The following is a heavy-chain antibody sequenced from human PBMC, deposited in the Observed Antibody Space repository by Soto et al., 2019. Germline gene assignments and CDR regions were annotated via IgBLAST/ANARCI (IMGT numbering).Heavy chain of an antibody. Sequence: PGGSLRLSCAASKFTFSTYDMHWVRQAPGKGLEWVAVVSYDGNKRYYADSVRGRFTISRDNSKNTVYLEMNSLRPEDTAVYFCTKAPKAAATNNGFDPWGQGTLVTVSS. CDR2: VSYDGNKR. J-gene: IGHJ5*02. V-gene: IGHV3-30*18. CDR1: KFTFSTYD. CDR3: TKAPKAAATNNGFDP. D-gene: IGHD6-13*01.